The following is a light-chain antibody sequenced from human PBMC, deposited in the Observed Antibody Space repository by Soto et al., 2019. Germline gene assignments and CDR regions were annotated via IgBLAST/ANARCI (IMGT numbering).Light chain of an antibody. J-gene: IGKJ5*01. Sequence: EIVMTQSPATLSVSPGERATLSCRASQSVGTDLAWYQQKPGQAPRLLIYGASSRATGIPARFSGGGSGTEFTLTISSLQFEDFAIYYCQQYNNWPPLTFGQGTRLEIK. CDR2: GAS. CDR3: QQYNNWPPLT. V-gene: IGKV3-15*01. CDR1: QSVGTD.